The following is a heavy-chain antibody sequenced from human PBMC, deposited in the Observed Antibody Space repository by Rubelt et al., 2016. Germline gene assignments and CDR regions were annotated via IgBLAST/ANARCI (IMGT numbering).Heavy chain of an antibody. J-gene: IGHJ4*02. CDR3: APKMGGAAPLEY. CDR1: GFSFSNYA. V-gene: IGHV3-23*01. Sequence: EVQLLESGGGLVQPGGSLRLSCAASGFSFSNYAMSWVRQAPGKGPEWVSGINDGGDNAYYADSVKGRFTISRDNSENTLYLQMNSLIAEDTAVYYCAPKMGGAAPLEYWGQGTLVTVSS. D-gene: IGHD2-15*01. CDR2: INDGGDNA.